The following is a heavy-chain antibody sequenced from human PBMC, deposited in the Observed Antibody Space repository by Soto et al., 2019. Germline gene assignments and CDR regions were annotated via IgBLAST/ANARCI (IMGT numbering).Heavy chain of an antibody. J-gene: IGHJ3*02. CDR2: ISAYNGNT. D-gene: IGHD6-13*01. Sequence: ASVKVSCKASGYTFTSYGISWVRQAPGQGLEWMGWISAYNGNTNYAQKLQGRVTMTTGTSTSTAYMELRSLRSDDTAVYYCARARPLHSSSWYRGAFDIWGQGTMVTVSS. CDR3: ARARPLHSSSWYRGAFDI. CDR1: GYTFTSYG. V-gene: IGHV1-18*01.